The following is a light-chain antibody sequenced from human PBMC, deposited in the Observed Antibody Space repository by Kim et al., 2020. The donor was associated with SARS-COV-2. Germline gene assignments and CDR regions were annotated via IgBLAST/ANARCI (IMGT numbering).Light chain of an antibody. Sequence: SSNYLAWYQQKPGQAPRLLIYGASSRATGIPDRFSGSGSGTDFTLTISRMEPEDFAVYYCQQYGNSPLTFGGGTKLEI. CDR2: GAS. CDR1: SSNY. CDR3: QQYGNSPLT. V-gene: IGKV3-20*01. J-gene: IGKJ4*01.